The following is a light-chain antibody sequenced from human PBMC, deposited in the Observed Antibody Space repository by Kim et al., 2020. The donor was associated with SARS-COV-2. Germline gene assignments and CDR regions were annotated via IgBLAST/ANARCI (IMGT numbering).Light chain of an antibody. Sequence: VSPGERATLSRRASQSISGDFAWYQQKPGQAPRLLIYGASTRATGLPARFSGSGSGTEFTLTISSLQSEDFAVYYCQQYNNWPLSFGGGTKVDIK. CDR1: QSISGD. CDR2: GAS. J-gene: IGKJ4*01. CDR3: QQYNNWPLS. V-gene: IGKV3-15*01.